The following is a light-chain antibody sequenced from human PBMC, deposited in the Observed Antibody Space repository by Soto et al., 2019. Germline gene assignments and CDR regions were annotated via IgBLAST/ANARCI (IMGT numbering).Light chain of an antibody. V-gene: IGKV1-5*01. CDR3: QQYNDYPWT. Sequence: DIQMAPSPSTLSSSVGERFTISCPASQSISTWLAWYQQIPGRAPNLLIYDASSLESGVPSRFSGRGSGTEFTLTISSLQPDDFATYYCQQYNDYPWTFGQGTKVDIK. CDR1: QSISTW. CDR2: DAS. J-gene: IGKJ1*01.